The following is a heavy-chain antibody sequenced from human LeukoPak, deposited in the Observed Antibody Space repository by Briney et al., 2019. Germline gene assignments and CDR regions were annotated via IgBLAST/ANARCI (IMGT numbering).Heavy chain of an antibody. J-gene: IGHJ4*02. V-gene: IGHV3-30*04. Sequence: PGRSLRLSCAASGFTFSSYAMHWVRQAPGKGLEWVAVISYDGSNKYYADSVKGRFTISRDNSKNTLYLQMNSLRAEDTAVYYCARVAVGYGDNGRSFDYWGQGTLVTVSS. CDR1: GFTFSSYA. CDR3: ARVAVGYGDNGRSFDY. CDR2: ISYDGSNK. D-gene: IGHD4-23*01.